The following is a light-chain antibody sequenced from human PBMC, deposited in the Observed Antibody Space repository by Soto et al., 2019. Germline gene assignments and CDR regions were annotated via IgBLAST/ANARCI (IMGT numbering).Light chain of an antibody. CDR1: QSVSSNT. V-gene: IGKV3-20*01. CDR3: QQYGTTHSWT. J-gene: IGKJ1*01. Sequence: DTVLTQSPGTLSLSPGEKATLSCRASQSVSSNTLAWYQQQPGQAPRLLMYGASTRSTGIPDRFSGSWSGTDFTLPVSRLEPDDFAVYYCQQYGTTHSWTFGQGTKVEFK. CDR2: GAS.